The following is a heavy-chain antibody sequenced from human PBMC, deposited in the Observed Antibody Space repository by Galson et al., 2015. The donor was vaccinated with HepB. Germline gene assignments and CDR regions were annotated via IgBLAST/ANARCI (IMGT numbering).Heavy chain of an antibody. D-gene: IGHD1-26*01. CDR3: ARPLVLNGRFYPGVGPFHI. V-gene: IGHV4-39*01. J-gene: IGHJ3*02. CDR2: VYYGGTT. CDR1: GDSISTSLYY. Sequence: LTCSVSGDSISTSLYYWGWIRQGPGKDLEWIGSVYYGGTTYYSPSFQSRVAMSVDTSKNQLSLTLTSVTAADTAVYYCARPLVLNGRFYPGVGPFHIWGQGTMVTVS.